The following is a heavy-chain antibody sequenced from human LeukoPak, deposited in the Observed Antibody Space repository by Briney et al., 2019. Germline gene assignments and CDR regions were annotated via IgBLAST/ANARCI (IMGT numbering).Heavy chain of an antibody. Sequence: SVKVSCKASGGTFSSYAISWVRQAPGQGLEWMGGIIPIFGTANYAQKFQGRVTITTDESTSTAYMEPSSLRSEDTAVYYCARGSIRLDFWSGLEYWGQGTLVTVSS. V-gene: IGHV1-69*05. J-gene: IGHJ4*02. CDR3: ARGSIRLDFWSGLEY. CDR2: IIPIFGTA. D-gene: IGHD3-3*01. CDR1: GGTFSSYA.